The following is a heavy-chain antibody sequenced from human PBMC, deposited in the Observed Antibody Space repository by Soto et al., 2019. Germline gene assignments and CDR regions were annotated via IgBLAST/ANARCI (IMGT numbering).Heavy chain of an antibody. D-gene: IGHD1-26*01. Sequence: QVQLQESGPGVVEPSQTLSLTCTVSGGSINNNGYFWSWIRQPPGSGLEWIGHIYNSGSTYSNPSLNSPPTISVDTSQNQFSLKLTSVTAADTAVYYCATGPSGDKVDYWGQGTLVTVSS. CDR1: GGSINNNGYF. CDR3: ATGPSGDKVDY. V-gene: IGHV4-30-4*01. CDR2: IYNSGST. J-gene: IGHJ4*02.